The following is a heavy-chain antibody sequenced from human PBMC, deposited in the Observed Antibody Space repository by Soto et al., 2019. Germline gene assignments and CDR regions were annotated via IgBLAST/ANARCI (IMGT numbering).Heavy chain of an antibody. V-gene: IGHV5-51*01. D-gene: IGHD6-13*01. CDR2: ICPGDSDT. CDR3: ARRIVSSSRHTTYGMVV. Sequence: PGQSLKISGKGSGYSFTTYWIGWVRQMSGKGLEWMGIICPGDSDTRYSPSFQGQVTISADKPISTAYLQWLSLKASDTAMYHWARRIVSSSRHTTYGMVVWGPGT. J-gene: IGHJ6*01. CDR1: GYSFTTYW.